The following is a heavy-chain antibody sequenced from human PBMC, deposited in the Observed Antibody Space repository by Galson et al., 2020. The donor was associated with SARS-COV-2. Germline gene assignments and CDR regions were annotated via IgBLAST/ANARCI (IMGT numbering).Heavy chain of an antibody. Sequence: ASETLSLTCSVSGGPMRSRTYYWGWIRQPPGKGLEWIGSVYESGRTDYNPSLRSRVTISEDSSKNQFSLKMRSVTAADTAVYYCARSASPYYDDGSGFIIPHWFDPWGQGTLVTVSS. CDR1: GGPMRSRTYY. CDR3: ARSASPYYDDGSGFIIPHWFDP. J-gene: IGHJ5*02. CDR2: VYESGRT. V-gene: IGHV4-39*07. D-gene: IGHD3-22*01.